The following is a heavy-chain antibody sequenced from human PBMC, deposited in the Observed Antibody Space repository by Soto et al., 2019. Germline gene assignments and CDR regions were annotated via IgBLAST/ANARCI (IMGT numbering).Heavy chain of an antibody. CDR2: INHSGST. V-gene: IGHV4-34*01. CDR3: ASSSFGEFLNWFDP. D-gene: IGHD3-10*01. J-gene: IGHJ5*02. CDR1: GGSFSGYY. Sequence: SSETLSLTCAVYGGSFSGYYWSWIRQPPGKGLEWIGEINHSGSTNYNPSLKSRVTISVDTSKNQFSLKLSSVTAADTAVYYCASSSFGEFLNWFDPWGQGTLVTVSS.